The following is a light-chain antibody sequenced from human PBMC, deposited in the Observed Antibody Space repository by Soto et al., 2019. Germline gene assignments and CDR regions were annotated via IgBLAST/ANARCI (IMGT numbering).Light chain of an antibody. V-gene: IGKV3-20*01. J-gene: IGKJ3*01. CDR1: QNVNSKF. CDR2: GAS. CDR3: QQYGNSRFI. Sequence: EIVLTQSPGTLSLSPGERATLTCRASQNVNSKFIAWYQQKSGQVPRVLIYGASSRATSIPDRFSGSGSGTDFTLTISRLEPEDFAVYYCQQYGNSRFIFRPGTKVDI.